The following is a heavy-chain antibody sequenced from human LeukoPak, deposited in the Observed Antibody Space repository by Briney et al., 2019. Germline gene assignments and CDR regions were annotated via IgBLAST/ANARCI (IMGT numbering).Heavy chain of an antibody. Sequence: SETLSLTCNVSGGSISNYFWSWIRQPPGRGLEWIGYISYLGSTNYNPSLKSRVTISVDTSKNQFSLKLSSVTAADTAVYYCARPQGDSWGQGTLVTVSS. CDR3: ARPQGDS. CDR1: GGSISNYF. CDR2: ISYLGST. V-gene: IGHV4-59*08. J-gene: IGHJ4*02.